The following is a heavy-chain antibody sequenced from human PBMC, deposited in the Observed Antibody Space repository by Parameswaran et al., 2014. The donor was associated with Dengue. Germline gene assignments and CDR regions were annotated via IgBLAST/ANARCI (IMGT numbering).Heavy chain of an antibody. Sequence: RWIRQPPGKGLEWIGYIYYSGSTYYNPSLKSRVTISVDTSKNQFSLKLSSVTAADTAVYYCARDSGSYNYWGQGTLVTVSS. V-gene: IGHV4-30-4*01. CDR3: ARDSGSYNY. J-gene: IGHJ4*02. CDR2: IYYSGST. D-gene: IGHD1-26*01.